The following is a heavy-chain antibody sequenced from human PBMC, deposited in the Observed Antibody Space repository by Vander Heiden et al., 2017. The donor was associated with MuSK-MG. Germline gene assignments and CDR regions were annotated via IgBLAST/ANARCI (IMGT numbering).Heavy chain of an antibody. CDR1: GFTFSSYE. J-gene: IGHJ4*02. D-gene: IGHD3-22*01. Sequence: EVQLVESGGGLVQPGGSLRLSCAASGFTFSSYEMNWVRKAPGKGLGWVSYISSSGSTIYYADSVKGRFTISRDNAKNSLYLQMNSLRAEDTAVYYCARGVYYYDSSGYYYVLHAGAGFDYWGQGTLVTVSS. V-gene: IGHV3-48*03. CDR3: ARGVYYYDSSGYYYVLHAGAGFDY. CDR2: ISSSGSTI.